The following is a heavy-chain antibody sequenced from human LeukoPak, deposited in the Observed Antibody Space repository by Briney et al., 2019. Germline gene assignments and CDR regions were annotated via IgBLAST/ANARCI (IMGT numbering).Heavy chain of an antibody. J-gene: IGHJ4*02. CDR2: IYYSGST. V-gene: IGHV4-39*01. CDR1: GGSISSYY. Sequence: SETLSLTCTVSGGSISSYYWGWIRQPPGKGLEWIGSIYYSGSTYYNPSLKSRVTISVDTSKNQFSLKLSSVTAADTAVYYCARFYSSGRPLDYWGQGTLVTVSS. D-gene: IGHD6-19*01. CDR3: ARFYSSGRPLDY.